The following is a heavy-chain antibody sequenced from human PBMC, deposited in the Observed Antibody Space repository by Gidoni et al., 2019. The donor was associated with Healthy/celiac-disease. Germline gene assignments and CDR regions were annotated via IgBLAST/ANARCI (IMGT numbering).Heavy chain of an antibody. Sequence: YYNPSLKSRVTISVDTSKNQFSLKLSSVTAADTAVYYCARGVATIKLWGQGTLVTVSS. V-gene: IGHV4-30-2*04. D-gene: IGHD5-12*01. CDR3: ARGVATIKL. J-gene: IGHJ4*02.